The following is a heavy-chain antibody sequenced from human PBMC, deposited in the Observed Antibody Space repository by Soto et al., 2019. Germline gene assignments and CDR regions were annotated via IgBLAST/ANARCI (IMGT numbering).Heavy chain of an antibody. V-gene: IGHV3-23*01. CDR2: ISGGGSNT. J-gene: IGHJ4*02. D-gene: IGHD4-4*01. CDR1: GFLFSSYV. Sequence: GGSLRLSCAASGFLFSSYVMSWVRQAPGKGLEWVSGISGGGSNTFYATSVKGRFTISRDNSKNTLFLQMNNVGAEDTAIYYCAKDSNKYSSSLRGRYFDYWGQGIGVTVSS. CDR3: AKDSNKYSSSLRGRYFDY.